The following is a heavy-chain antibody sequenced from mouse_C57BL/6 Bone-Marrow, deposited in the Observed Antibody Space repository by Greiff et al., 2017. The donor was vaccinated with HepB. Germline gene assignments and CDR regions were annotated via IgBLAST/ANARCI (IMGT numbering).Heavy chain of an antibody. CDR2: IYPGDGDT. CDR1: GYAFSSYW. Sequence: VQLQESGAELVKPGASVKISCKASGYAFSSYWMNWVKQRPGKGLEWIGQIYPGDGDTNYNGKFKGKATLTADKSSSTAYMQLSSLTSEDSAVYFCARRLRYWYFDVWGTGTTVTVSS. CDR3: ARRLRYWYFDV. V-gene: IGHV1-80*01. J-gene: IGHJ1*03. D-gene: IGHD1-1*01.